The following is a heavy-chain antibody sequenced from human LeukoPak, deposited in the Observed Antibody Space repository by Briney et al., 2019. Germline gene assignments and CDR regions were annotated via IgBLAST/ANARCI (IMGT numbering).Heavy chain of an antibody. CDR2: MNPDSGNT. J-gene: IGHJ4*02. Sequence: ASVKVSCKASGYTFTSYDINWVRQATGQGLEWMGWMNPDSGNTGYAQKFQGRVTMTRNTSISTAYMELSSLTSEDTAVYYCARGKRFGELLYGWGQGTLVTVSS. CDR1: GYTFTSYD. V-gene: IGHV1-8*01. CDR3: ARGKRFGELLYG. D-gene: IGHD3-10*01.